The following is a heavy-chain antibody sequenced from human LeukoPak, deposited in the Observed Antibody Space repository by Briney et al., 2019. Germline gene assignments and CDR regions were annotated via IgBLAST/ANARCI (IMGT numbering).Heavy chain of an antibody. Sequence: GGSLRLPCAASGFTFDDYAMHWVRQAPGKGLEWVSGISWNSGSIGYADSVKGRFTISRDNAKNSLYLQMNSLRAEDTALYYCAKGVRSNWFDPWGQGTLVTVSS. V-gene: IGHV3-9*01. CDR3: AKGVRSNWFDP. J-gene: IGHJ5*02. CDR2: ISWNSGSI. CDR1: GFTFDDYA.